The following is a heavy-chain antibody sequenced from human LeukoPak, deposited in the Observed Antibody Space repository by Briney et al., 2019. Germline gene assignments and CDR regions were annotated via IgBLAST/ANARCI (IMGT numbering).Heavy chain of an antibody. CDR3: AELGITMIGGV. D-gene: IGHD3-10*02. V-gene: IGHV3-11*04. J-gene: IGHJ6*04. Sequence: PGGSLRLSCAGSGFTLSDYYMSWIRQAPGEGLEWISYISSSGSTIYYADSVKGRFTISRDNAKNSLYLQMNSLRAEDTAVYYCAELGITMIGGVWGKGTTVTISS. CDR1: GFTLSDYY. CDR2: ISSSGSTI.